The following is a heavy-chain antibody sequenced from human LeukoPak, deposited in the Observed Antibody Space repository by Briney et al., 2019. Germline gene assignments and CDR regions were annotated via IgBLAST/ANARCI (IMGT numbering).Heavy chain of an antibody. CDR3: ARASSDYDSSGFGLDY. CDR2: ISAYNGNT. V-gene: IGHV1-18*01. CDR1: GYTFTSYG. D-gene: IGHD3-22*01. Sequence: ASVKVSCKASGYTFTSYGISWVRRAPGQGLEWMGWISAYNGNTNYAQKLQGRVTMTTDTSTSTAYMELRSLRSDDTAVYYCARASSDYDSSGFGLDYWGQGTLVTVSS. J-gene: IGHJ4*02.